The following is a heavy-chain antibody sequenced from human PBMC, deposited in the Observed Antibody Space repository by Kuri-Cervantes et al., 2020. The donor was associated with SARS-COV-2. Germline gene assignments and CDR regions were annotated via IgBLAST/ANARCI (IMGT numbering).Heavy chain of an antibody. D-gene: IGHD3-3*01. J-gene: IGHJ5*02. CDR3: ARGWVVTIFGVVDGWFDP. CDR1: GYSISSGYY. V-gene: IGHV4-61*01. CDR2: IYYSGST. Sequence: SETLSLTCAVSGYSISSGYYWSWIRQPPGKGLEWIGYIYYSGSTNYNPSLKSRVTISVDTSKNQFSLKLSSVTAADTAVYYCARGWVVTIFGVVDGWFDPWGQGTLVTVSS.